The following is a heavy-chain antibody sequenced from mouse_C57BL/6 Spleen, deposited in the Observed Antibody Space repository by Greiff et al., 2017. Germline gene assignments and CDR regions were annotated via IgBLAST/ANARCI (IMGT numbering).Heavy chain of an antibody. V-gene: IGHV1-61*01. J-gene: IGHJ2*01. CDR1: GYTFTSYW. Sequence: QVQLQQPGAELVRPGSSVKLSCKASGYTFTSYWMDWVKQRPGQGLEWIGNIYPSDSETHYNQKFKDKATLTVDKSSSTAYMQLSSLTSEDSAVYYCARGGWFSDYWGQGTTLTVSS. CDR3: ARGGWFSDY. CDR2: IYPSDSET. D-gene: IGHD2-3*01.